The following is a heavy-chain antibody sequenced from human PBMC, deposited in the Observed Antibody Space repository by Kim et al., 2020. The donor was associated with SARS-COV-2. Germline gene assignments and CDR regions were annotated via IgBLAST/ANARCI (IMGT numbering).Heavy chain of an antibody. J-gene: IGHJ4*02. V-gene: IGHV3-23*01. CDR1: GFTFSSYA. D-gene: IGHD3-10*01. Sequence: GGSLRLSCAASGFTFSSYAMSWVRQAPGKGLEWVSAISGSGGSTYYADSVKGRFTISRDNSKNTLYLQMNSLRAEDTAVYYCAKDGHLGLLWFGYARGHFDYWGQGTLVTVSS. CDR2: ISGSGGST. CDR3: AKDGHLGLLWFGYARGHFDY.